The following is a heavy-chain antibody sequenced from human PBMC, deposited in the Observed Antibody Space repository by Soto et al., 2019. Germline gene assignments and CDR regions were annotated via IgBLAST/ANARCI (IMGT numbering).Heavy chain of an antibody. V-gene: IGHV3-11*04. CDR3: ASDLVGASDSYGLDV. J-gene: IGHJ6*02. Sequence: GGSLRLSCAASGFTFSDYYMSWIRQAPGKGLERVSYISSSGSTIYYADSVKGRFIISRDNSKNRLYLQMNSLRAEDTAVYYCASDLVGASDSYGLDVWGQGTPVTVSS. CDR2: ISSSGSTI. CDR1: GFTFSDYY. D-gene: IGHD1-26*01.